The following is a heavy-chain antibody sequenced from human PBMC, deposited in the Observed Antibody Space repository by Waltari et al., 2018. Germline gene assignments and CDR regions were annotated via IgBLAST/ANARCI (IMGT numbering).Heavy chain of an antibody. J-gene: IGHJ3*02. CDR1: GYTFTSYG. CDR3: ARGVERYSSGGGVAFDI. CDR2: VSAYNGNT. V-gene: IGHV1-18*01. Sequence: QVQLVQSGAEVKKPGASVTVSCKASGYTFTSYGISWVRQAPGQGLEWMGWVSAYNGNTNYAQKLQGRVTMTTDTSTSTAYMELRSLRSDDTAVYYCARGVERYSSGGGVAFDIWGQGTMVTVSS. D-gene: IGHD6-19*01.